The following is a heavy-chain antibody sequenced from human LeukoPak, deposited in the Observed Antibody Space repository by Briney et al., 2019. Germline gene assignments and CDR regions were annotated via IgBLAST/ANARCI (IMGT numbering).Heavy chain of an antibody. CDR2: INPNSGGT. D-gene: IGHD3-22*01. V-gene: IGHV1-2*02. CDR1: GYTFTGYY. CDR3: ARDPKWDYYDSSGYYPH. J-gene: IGHJ4*02. Sequence: ASVKVSCKASGYTFTGYYMHWVRQAPGQGLEWMGWINPNSGGTNYAQKFQGRVTVTRDTSISTAYMELSRLRSDDTAVYYCARDPKWDYYDSSGYYPHWGQGTLVTVSS.